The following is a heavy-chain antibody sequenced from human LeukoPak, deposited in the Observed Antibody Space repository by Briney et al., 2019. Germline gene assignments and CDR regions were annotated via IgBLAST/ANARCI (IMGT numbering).Heavy chain of an antibody. V-gene: IGHV1-18*01. J-gene: IGHJ4*02. CDR2: ITPYNGDT. Sequence: GASVNVSCKASGYTFITYGIAWVRQAPGQGLEWMGWITPYNGDTNYAQNLQGRVTMTTDTSTSTAYMELRSLRSDDTAVYFCARVAGVSYNYFDSWGQGTLVTVSS. D-gene: IGHD1-26*01. CDR3: ARVAGVSYNYFDS. CDR1: GYTFITYG.